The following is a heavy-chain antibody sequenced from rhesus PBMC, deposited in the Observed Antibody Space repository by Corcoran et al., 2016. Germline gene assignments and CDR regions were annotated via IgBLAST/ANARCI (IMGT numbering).Heavy chain of an antibody. Sequence: QVQLQESGPGLVKPSETLSLTFTVSGASISSNWWSWIRQPPGKGLEWIWEINGNSGSNNYNPSLKSRVTISKDASKNQFSLKLSSVTAADTAVYYCARDTGVIIIDWGQGVLVTVSS. D-gene: IGHD3-22*01. CDR2: INGNSGSN. J-gene: IGHJ4*01. CDR3: ARDTGVIIID. V-gene: IGHV4-80*01. CDR1: GASISSNW.